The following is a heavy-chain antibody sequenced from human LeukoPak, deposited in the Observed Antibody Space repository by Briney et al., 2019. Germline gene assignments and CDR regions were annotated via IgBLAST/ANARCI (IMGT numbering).Heavy chain of an antibody. CDR1: GFTFSSSA. V-gene: IGHV1-58*01. Sequence: TSVKVSCKASGFTFSSSAVQWVRQARGQRLEWIGWIFVGSGHTNYAQKFQERVTITRDMSTSTAYMELSSLRFEDTAVYYCAAEGILDRIAAAGYWYFDLWGRGTLVTVSS. D-gene: IGHD6-13*01. CDR3: AAEGILDRIAAAGYWYFDL. J-gene: IGHJ2*01. CDR2: IFVGSGHT.